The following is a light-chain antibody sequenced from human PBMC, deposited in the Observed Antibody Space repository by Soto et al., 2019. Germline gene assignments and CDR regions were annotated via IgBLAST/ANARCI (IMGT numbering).Light chain of an antibody. CDR2: DVT. Sequence: QSALTQPRSVSGSPGQSVTISCTGTSSDFGAYNYVSWYQQHPGKAPKLMIYDVTARPSGVPDRCSGSKSGYTASLTISGLHADDEADYYCCSYVDSYTVVFGGGTKLTVL. V-gene: IGLV2-11*01. J-gene: IGLJ3*02. CDR3: CSYVDSYTVV. CDR1: SSDFGAYNY.